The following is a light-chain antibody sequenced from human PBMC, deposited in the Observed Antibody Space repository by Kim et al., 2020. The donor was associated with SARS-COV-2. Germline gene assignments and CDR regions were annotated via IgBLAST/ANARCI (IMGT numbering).Light chain of an antibody. CDR2: GAT. Sequence: DIVLTQSPGTLSLSPGERATLSCRASQSVTSDYLAWYQQRPGQAPRLLIYGATTRATGIPDRFSGSGSGTDFTLTISRLEPEDFAVYFCHQYIRSPWTFGQGTKVDIK. CDR1: QSVTSDY. V-gene: IGKV3-20*01. J-gene: IGKJ1*01. CDR3: HQYIRSPWT.